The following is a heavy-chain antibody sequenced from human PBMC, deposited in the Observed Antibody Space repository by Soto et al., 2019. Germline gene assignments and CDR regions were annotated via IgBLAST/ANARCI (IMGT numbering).Heavy chain of an antibody. J-gene: IGHJ3*01. V-gene: IGHV1-2*02. CDR2: ISPNNGAT. CDR3: ARGGEFCSTGSCNSSLGDAFDV. CDR1: GYTFSDYY. Sequence: QVQLVQSGAEVKKPGASMKVSCKASGYTFSDYYMHWVRQAPGQGLECMGWISPNNGATNYAPKFQDRVTMTRDASITTAYMELSRLRSDDTAVYYCARGGEFCSTGSCNSSLGDAFDVWGQGTTVTVSS. D-gene: IGHD2-15*01.